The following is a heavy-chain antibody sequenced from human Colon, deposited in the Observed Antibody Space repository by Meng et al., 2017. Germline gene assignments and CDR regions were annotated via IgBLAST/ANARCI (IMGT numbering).Heavy chain of an antibody. D-gene: IGHD3-9*01. V-gene: IGHV4-34*01. J-gene: IGHJ4*02. CDR3: ARGVDWAKSGNF. Sequence: QVHLRQWGAGLLKPSGTLSLTCAVYGGSFSDYDLTWIRQPPGKGLEWVGEIHPSGSTYYSPSLQSRVTITLDTSKNQFSLTLSSMTAADTAVYYCARGVDWAKSGNFWGQGTLVTVSS. CDR1: GGSFSDYD. CDR2: IHPSGST.